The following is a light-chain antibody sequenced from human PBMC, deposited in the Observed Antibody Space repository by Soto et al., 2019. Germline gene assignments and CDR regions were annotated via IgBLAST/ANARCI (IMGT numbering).Light chain of an antibody. Sequence: QSVLTQPASVSGSPGQSITIPCTGTSSDVGGYNYVSWYQQHPGKAPKLMIYEVNNRPSGVSDRFSGSKSGNTASLTISGLQAEDEADYYCSSYTSRTTFVFGTGTKLTVL. V-gene: IGLV2-14*01. CDR2: EVN. CDR1: SSDVGGYNY. CDR3: SSYTSRTTFV. J-gene: IGLJ1*01.